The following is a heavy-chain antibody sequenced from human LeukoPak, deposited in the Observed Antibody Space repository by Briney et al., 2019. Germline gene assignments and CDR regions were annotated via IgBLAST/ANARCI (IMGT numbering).Heavy chain of an antibody. Sequence: GSSVKVSCKASGGTFSSYAISWVRQAPGQGLEWMGGIIPIFDTANYAQKFQGRVTITADESTSTAYMELSSLRSEDTALYYCARDGGIRYFDWLLSGWFDPWGQGTLVTVS. V-gene: IGHV1-69*01. J-gene: IGHJ5*02. CDR3: ARDGGIRYFDWLLSGWFDP. CDR1: GGTFSSYA. CDR2: IIPIFDTA. D-gene: IGHD3-9*01.